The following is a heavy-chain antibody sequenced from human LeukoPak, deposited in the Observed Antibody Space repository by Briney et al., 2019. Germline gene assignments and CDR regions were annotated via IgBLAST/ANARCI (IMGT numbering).Heavy chain of an antibody. J-gene: IGHJ4*02. CDR2: TYYRSKWYN. CDR1: GDSVSSNSAA. Sequence: SQTLSLTCAISGDSVSSNSAAWNWIRQSPSRGLEWLGRTYYRSKWYNDYAVPVKSRITINPDTSKNQFSLQLNSVTPEGTAVYYCARGGTAAAGPRLDYWGQGTLVTVSS. V-gene: IGHV6-1*01. D-gene: IGHD6-13*01. CDR3: ARGGTAAAGPRLDY.